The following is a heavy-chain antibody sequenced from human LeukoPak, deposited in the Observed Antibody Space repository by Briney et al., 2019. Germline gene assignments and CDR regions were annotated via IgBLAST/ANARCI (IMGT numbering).Heavy chain of an antibody. D-gene: IGHD1-26*01. J-gene: IGHJ5*02. CDR2: INAGNGNT. CDR1: GYTFNIYT. V-gene: IGHV1-3*01. CDR3: ARDHSGSYEWNWFDP. Sequence: ASVKVSCKASGYTFNIYTMHWVRQAPGQRLEWMGRINAGNGNTKYSQKFQDRVTITRDTSASTAYMELSSLRSEDTAVYYCARDHSGSYEWNWFDPWGQGTLVTVSS.